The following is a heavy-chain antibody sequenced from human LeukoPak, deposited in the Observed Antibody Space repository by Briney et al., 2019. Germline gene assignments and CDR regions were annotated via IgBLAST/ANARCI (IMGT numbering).Heavy chain of an antibody. CDR3: ARDGYYGSGSRWFDP. Sequence: KPSETLSLTCTVSGGSISSGSYYWSWIRQPAGKGLEWIGRIYTSGSTNYNPSLKSRVTISVDTSKNQFSLKLSSVTAADTAVYYCARDGYYGSGSRWFDPWGQGTLVTVSS. CDR1: GGSISSGSYY. CDR2: IYTSGST. D-gene: IGHD3-10*01. J-gene: IGHJ5*02. V-gene: IGHV4-61*02.